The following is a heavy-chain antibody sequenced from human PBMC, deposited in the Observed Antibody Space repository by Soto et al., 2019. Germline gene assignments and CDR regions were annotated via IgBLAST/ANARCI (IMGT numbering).Heavy chain of an antibody. J-gene: IGHJ4*02. CDR3: ARGQEVGAHFFDS. Sequence: GGSLRLSCEASGFTFSGFDMHWVRQPTGKGLEWVSTIGTAGDTYYAVSVKGRFTISRDNAKNSLSLQMNSLRAGDTAVYFCARGQEVGAHFFDSWGQGNQVTVS. CDR1: GFTFSGFD. V-gene: IGHV3-13*01. D-gene: IGHD2-15*01. CDR2: IGTAGDT.